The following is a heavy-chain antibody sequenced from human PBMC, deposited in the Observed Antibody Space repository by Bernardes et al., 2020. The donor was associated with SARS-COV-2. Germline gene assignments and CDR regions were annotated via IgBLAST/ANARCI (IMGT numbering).Heavy chain of an antibody. V-gene: IGHV3-9*01. CDR3: AKDFKQWLAEYGMDV. Sequence: GGSLRLSCAASGFTFDDYAMHWVRQAPGKGLEWVSGISWNSGSIGYADSVKGRFTISRDNAKNSLYLQMNSLRAEDTALYYCAKDFKQWLAEYGMDVWGQGTTVTVSS. CDR2: ISWNSGSI. CDR1: GFTFDDYA. D-gene: IGHD6-19*01. J-gene: IGHJ6*02.